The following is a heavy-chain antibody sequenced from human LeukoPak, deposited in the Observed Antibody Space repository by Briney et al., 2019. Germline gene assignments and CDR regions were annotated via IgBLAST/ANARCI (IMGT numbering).Heavy chain of an antibody. J-gene: IGHJ4*02. Sequence: GGSLRLSCTASGFTFGDYAMSWVRQAPGKGLEWLGFIRTKAYGAATEYAASVEDRFTISRDDSKNIAYLQMSSLKTEDTAVYYCTSVASVLQPVPTARDYWGQGTLVTVSS. V-gene: IGHV3-49*04. CDR2: IRTKAYGAAT. CDR3: TSVASVLQPVPTARDY. D-gene: IGHD1-14*01. CDR1: GFTFGDYA.